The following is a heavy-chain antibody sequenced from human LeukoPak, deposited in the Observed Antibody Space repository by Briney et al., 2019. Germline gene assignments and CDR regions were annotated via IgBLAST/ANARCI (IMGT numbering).Heavy chain of an antibody. Sequence: EASVKVSCKASGGTFSSYAISWVRQAPGQGLEWMGWINPNSGGTNYAQKFQGRVTMTRDTSISTAYMELSRLRSDDTAVYYCARVIVVPAGRYMDVWGKGTTVTVSS. CDR2: INPNSGGT. V-gene: IGHV1-2*02. J-gene: IGHJ6*03. CDR3: ARVIVVPAGRYMDV. D-gene: IGHD2-2*01. CDR1: GGTFSSYA.